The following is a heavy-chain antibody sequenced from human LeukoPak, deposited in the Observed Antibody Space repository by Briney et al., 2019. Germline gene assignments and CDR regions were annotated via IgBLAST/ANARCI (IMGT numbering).Heavy chain of an antibody. CDR3: VKGGGSSSFSY. D-gene: IGHD6-6*01. V-gene: IGHV3-64D*09. Sequence: GGSLRLSCSASGFTFSSYNMHWVRQAPGKGLEYVSAISSNGGITYYADSVKGRFTISRDNSKNTLYLQMSSLRTEDTAVFYCVKGGGSSSFSYWGQGTLVTVSS. CDR2: ISSNGGIT. CDR1: GFTFSSYN. J-gene: IGHJ4*02.